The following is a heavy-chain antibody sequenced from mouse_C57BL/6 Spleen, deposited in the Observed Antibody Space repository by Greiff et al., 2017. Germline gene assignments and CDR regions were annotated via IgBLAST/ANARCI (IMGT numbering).Heavy chain of an antibody. D-gene: IGHD2-5*01. J-gene: IGHJ4*01. CDR2: IRSKSNNYAT. CDR3: VRESNYYAMDY. CDR1: GFSFNTYA. Sequence: EVQLVESGGGLVQPKGSLKLSCAASGFSFNTYAMNWVRQAPGKGLEWVARIRSKSNNYATYYADSVKDRFTISRDDSESMLYLQMNNLKTEDTAMYYCVRESNYYAMDYWGQGTSVTAAS. V-gene: IGHV10-1*01.